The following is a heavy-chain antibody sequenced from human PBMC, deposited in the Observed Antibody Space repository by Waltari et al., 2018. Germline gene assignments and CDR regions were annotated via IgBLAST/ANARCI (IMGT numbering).Heavy chain of an antibody. V-gene: IGHV4-34*01. D-gene: IGHD2-2*01. CDR2: INHSGTT. CDR3: ARGPLGYCSSTSCSGGDY. J-gene: IGHJ4*02. Sequence: QVQLQQWGAGLLKPSETLSLTCAVYGGSFSGYYWSWIRQPPGKGLEWIGEINHSGTTNTTPSPKSHVTISVDTSKNPFSLKLSSVTAADTAVYYCARGPLGYCSSTSCSGGDYWGQGTLVTVSS. CDR1: GGSFSGYY.